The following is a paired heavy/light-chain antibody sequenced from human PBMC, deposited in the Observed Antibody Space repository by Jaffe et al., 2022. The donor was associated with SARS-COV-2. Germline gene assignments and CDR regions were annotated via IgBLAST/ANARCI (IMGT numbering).Light chain of an antibody. CDR3: QHYDSYWT. CDR2: KAS. CDR1: QSISRW. V-gene: IGKV1-5*03. J-gene: IGKJ1*01. Sequence: DIQMTQSPSTLSASVGDRVTITCRASQSISRWLAWYQQKPGKAPQLLIYKASTLRSGVPSRFSGSGSGTEFTLTISSLQTDDFATYYCQHYDSYWTFGQGTKVEIK.
Heavy chain of an antibody. CDR1: SSTFNTDL. CDR2: ISAYNGNT. D-gene: IGHD4-17*01. CDR3: ARHLFSDSTVTPWDS. Sequence: QVQLVQSGLEVKKPGASVKVSCKSSSSTFNTDLITWVRQAPGKGLEWLGWISAYNGNTDYARKFRGRVTMTTDTSTSTAYMELRSLISDDAAVYYCARHLFSDSTVTPWDSWGQGTLVIVSA. J-gene: IGHJ4*02. V-gene: IGHV1-18*01.